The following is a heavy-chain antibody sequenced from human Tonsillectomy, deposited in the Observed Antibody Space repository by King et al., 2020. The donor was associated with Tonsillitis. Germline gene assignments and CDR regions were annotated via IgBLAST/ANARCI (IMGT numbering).Heavy chain of an antibody. J-gene: IGHJ6*03. CDR2: IYYSGTT. CDR1: GGSISSGDYY. CDR3: ARDSRPYYYNYMDV. Sequence: LQLQESGPGLVKPSQTLSLTCTVSGGSISSGDYYWRWIRQHPGKGLEWIGYIYYSGTTYYNPSLKSRVTISLDTSKNHFSLKLSSVTAADTAVYFCARDSRPYYYNYMDVWGKGTTVTVSS. V-gene: IGHV4-31*03.